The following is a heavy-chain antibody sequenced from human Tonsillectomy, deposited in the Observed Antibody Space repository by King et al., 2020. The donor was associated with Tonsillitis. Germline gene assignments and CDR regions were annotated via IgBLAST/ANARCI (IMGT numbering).Heavy chain of an antibody. V-gene: IGHV3-15*01. CDR3: TTGVATAAVSIDY. CDR2: IKSKTDGGTT. D-gene: IGHD6-13*01. CDR1: GFTFSNAW. Sequence: VQLVESGGGLVKPGGSLRLSCAASGFTFSNAWVSWVRQAPGKGLEWVGRIKSKTDGGTTDYAAPVKGRFTISRDDSKTTLHLQINSLKTEDTAVYYCTTGVATAAVSIDYWGQGTLVTVSS. J-gene: IGHJ4*02.